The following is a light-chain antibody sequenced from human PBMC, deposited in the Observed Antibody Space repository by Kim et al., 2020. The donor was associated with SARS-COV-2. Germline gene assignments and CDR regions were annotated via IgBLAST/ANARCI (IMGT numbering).Light chain of an antibody. CDR3: QQYYSTPPS. CDR2: WAS. Sequence: RATLNCKSSQTGLYNSNNKNYLAWYQQKPVQAPKLLIYWASIRESGVSDRFSGSGSETDFTLTISSQQAEDVAVYYCQQYYSTPPSFGQGTKLEI. J-gene: IGKJ2*03. V-gene: IGKV4-1*01. CDR1: QTGLYNSNNKNY.